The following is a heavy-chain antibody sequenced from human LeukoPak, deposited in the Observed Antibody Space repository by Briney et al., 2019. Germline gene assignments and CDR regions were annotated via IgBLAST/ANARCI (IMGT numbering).Heavy chain of an antibody. V-gene: IGHV1-69*05. CDR2: IIPIFGTA. D-gene: IGHD3-22*01. J-gene: IGHJ4*02. CDR1: GGTFSSYA. Sequence: SVKVSCKASGGTFSSYAISWVRQAPGQGLEWMGGIIPIFGTANYAQKFQGRVTITKAEYTSTAYMELSSLRSEDTAVYYCARHYDSSGYSLTAFDYWGQGNLVTVSS. CDR3: ARHYDSSGYSLTAFDY.